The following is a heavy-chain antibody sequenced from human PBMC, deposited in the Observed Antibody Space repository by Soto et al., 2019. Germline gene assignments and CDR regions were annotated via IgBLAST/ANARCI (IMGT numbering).Heavy chain of an antibody. Sequence: PSETLSLTCTVSGGSISSYYWSWFRQPPGKGLEWIGYIYYSGSTNYNPALKSRVTISVDTSKNQFSLKLSSVTAADTAVYYCARRYGSFCDDWGQGTLVTVS. CDR2: IYYSGST. J-gene: IGHJ4*02. V-gene: IGHV4-59*08. CDR3: ARRYGSFCDD. D-gene: IGHD5-18*01. CDR1: GGSISSYY.